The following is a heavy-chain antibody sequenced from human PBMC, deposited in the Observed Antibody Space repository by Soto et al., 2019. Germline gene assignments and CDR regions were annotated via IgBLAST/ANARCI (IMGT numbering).Heavy chain of an antibody. CDR3: ARGFTDYGDYCQAFDI. Sequence: QVPLVQSGAEVKKPGASVKVSCKASGYTFTSYDINWVRQATGQGLEWMGWMNPNSGNTGYAQKFQGRVTMTRNTSISTAYMELSSLRSEDTAVYYCARGFTDYGDYCQAFDIWGQGTMVTVSS. J-gene: IGHJ3*02. V-gene: IGHV1-8*01. CDR1: GYTFTSYD. CDR2: MNPNSGNT. D-gene: IGHD4-17*01.